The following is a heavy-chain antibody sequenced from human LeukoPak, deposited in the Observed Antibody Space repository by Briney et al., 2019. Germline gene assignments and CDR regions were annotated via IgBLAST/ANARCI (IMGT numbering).Heavy chain of an antibody. CDR1: GFTFSSYS. CDR3: AKPLGNYYYYGMDV. CDR2: ISSSSSYI. D-gene: IGHD3-16*01. J-gene: IGHJ6*02. V-gene: IGHV3-21*01. Sequence: PGGSLRLSCAASGFTFSSYSMNWVRQAPGKGLEWVSSISSSSSYIYYADSVKGRFTISRDNSKNTLYLQMNSLRAEDTAVYYCAKPLGNYYYYGMDVWGQGTTVTVSS.